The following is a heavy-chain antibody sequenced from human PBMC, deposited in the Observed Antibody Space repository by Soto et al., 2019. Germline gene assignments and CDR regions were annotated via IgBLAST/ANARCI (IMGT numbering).Heavy chain of an antibody. CDR3: ARDLRAYGDYGGNYYYYMDA. V-gene: IGHV1-3*01. CDR1: GDTFTSYA. Sequence: ASVKVSCKASGDTFTSYAMHWVRQAPGQRLEWMGWINAGNGNTKYSQKFQGRVTITRDTSASTAYMELSSLRSEDTAVYYCARDLRAYGDYGGNYYYYMDAWGKGTTVTVSS. D-gene: IGHD4-17*01. J-gene: IGHJ6*03. CDR2: INAGNGNT.